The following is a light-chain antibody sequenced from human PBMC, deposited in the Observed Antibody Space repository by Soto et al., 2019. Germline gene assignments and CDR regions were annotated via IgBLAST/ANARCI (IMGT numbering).Light chain of an antibody. CDR1: RSDVGGYNY. V-gene: IGLV2-14*01. J-gene: IGLJ1*01. CDR2: DVS. CDR3: SSYTSSSTLV. Sequence: QSALTQPASVSGSPGQSITISCTGTRSDVGGYNYVSWDQQHPGKAPKLMIYDVSNRPSGVSNRFSGSKSGNTASLTISGLQAEDEADYYCSSYTSSSTLVFGTGTKLTVL.